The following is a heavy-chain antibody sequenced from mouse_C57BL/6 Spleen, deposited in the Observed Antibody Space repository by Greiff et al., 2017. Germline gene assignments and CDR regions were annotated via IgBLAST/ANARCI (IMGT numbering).Heavy chain of an antibody. CDR2: INPSNGGT. D-gene: IGHD4-1*01. CDR1: GYTFTSYW. Sequence: QVQLQQPGTELVKPGASVKLSCKASGYTFTSYWMHWVKQRPGQGLEWIGYINPSNGGTNYNEKFKGKATLTVDKSSSTAYIQLSSLTSEDSSVYTCAREKLGYIDYWGQGTTLTVSS. V-gene: IGHV1-53*01. CDR3: AREKLGYIDY. J-gene: IGHJ2*01.